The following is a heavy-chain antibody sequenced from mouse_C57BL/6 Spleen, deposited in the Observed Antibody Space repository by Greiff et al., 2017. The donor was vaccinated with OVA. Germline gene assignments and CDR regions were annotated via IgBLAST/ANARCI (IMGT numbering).Heavy chain of an antibody. D-gene: IGHD1-1*01. J-gene: IGHJ4*01. CDR1: GYTFTSYW. CDR3: ARAPITTVVPYAMDY. CDR2: IHPNSGST. Sequence: QVQLQQPGAELVKPGASVKLSCKASGYTFTSYWMHWVKQRPGQGLEWIGMIHPNSGSTNYNEKFKSKATLTVDKSSSTAYMQLSSLTSEDSAVYYCARAPITTVVPYAMDYWGQGPSVTVSS. V-gene: IGHV1-64*01.